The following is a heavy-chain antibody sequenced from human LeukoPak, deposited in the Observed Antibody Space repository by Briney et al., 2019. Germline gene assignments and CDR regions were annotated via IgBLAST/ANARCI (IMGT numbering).Heavy chain of an antibody. CDR3: AGRQPDY. V-gene: IGHV3-30-3*01. CDR2: ILYDGSTQ. D-gene: IGHD6-13*01. Sequence: PGRSLRLSCEASGFTFSTYAMHWVRQAPGKGLEWLAVILYDGSTQYYADSVKGRFTISRDNSKNTLYLQMNSLRAEDTAVYYCAGRQPDYWGQGTLVTVSS. J-gene: IGHJ4*02. CDR1: GFTFSTYA.